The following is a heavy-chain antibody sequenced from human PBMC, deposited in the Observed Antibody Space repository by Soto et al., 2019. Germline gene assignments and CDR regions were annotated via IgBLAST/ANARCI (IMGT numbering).Heavy chain of an antibody. V-gene: IGHV3-23*01. D-gene: IGHD3-10*01. J-gene: IGHJ4*02. CDR1: GFTFSSYA. Sequence: GGSLRLSCAASGFTFSSYAMSWVRQAPGKGLEWVSAISGSGGSTYYADSVKGRFTISRDNSKNTLYLQMNSLRAEDTAVYYCAKNPGITMVRGVIFPYWGQGTLVTVSS. CDR3: AKNPGITMVRGVIFPY. CDR2: ISGSGGST.